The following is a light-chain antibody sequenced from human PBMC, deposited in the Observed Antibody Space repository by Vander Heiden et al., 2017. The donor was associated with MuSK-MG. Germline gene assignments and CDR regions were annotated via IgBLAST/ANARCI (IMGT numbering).Light chain of an antibody. CDR2: AAS. CDR1: QGISNY. Sequence: DIQMTQSQSSLSASARDRVTITCRASQGISNYLAWYQQKPGKVPELLIYAASTLQSGVPSRFSGSGSGTDFTLTISSLHPEDVATYYCQKYNSALFTFGHRTKVDIK. CDR3: QKYNSALFT. J-gene: IGKJ3*01. V-gene: IGKV1-27*01.